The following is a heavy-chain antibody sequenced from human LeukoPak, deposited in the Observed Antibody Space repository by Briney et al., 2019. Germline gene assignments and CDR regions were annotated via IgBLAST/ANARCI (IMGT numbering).Heavy chain of an antibody. V-gene: IGHV3-23*01. J-gene: IGHJ4*02. CDR3: ARDSRSFIVMITEPRKNLVDY. CDR1: GFTFSSYA. Sequence: GGSLRLSCAASGFTFSSYAMIWVRQAPGKGLEWVSGISRSGGSTYYADSVKGRFTISRDNSKNTLYLQMNSLRVEDTAVYYCARDSRSFIVMITEPRKNLVDYWGQGTLVTVSS. D-gene: IGHD3-16*01. CDR2: ISRSGGST.